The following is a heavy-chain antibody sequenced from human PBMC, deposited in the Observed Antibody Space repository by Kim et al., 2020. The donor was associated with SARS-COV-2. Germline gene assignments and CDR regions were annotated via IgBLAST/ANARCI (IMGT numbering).Heavy chain of an antibody. Sequence: PSLKSRVTMSVDTSKNQFSLKLSSVTAADTAVYYCARDQMGYYYYYGMDVWGQGTTVTVSS. J-gene: IGHJ6*02. D-gene: IGHD2-8*01. CDR3: ARDQMGYYYYYGMDV. V-gene: IGHV4-4*07.